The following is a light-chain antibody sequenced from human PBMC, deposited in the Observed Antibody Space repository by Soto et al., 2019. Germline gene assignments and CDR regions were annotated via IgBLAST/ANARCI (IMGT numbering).Light chain of an antibody. Sequence: ETVLTQSPGTLSLSPGERATLSCRASQSVTRSYVSWYQQKPGQAPRLLIYSASSRATGIPDRFSGSGPGTDFTLTISRLEPEDFAVYYCQQYGNSPETFGQGTKVAIK. CDR1: QSVTRSY. J-gene: IGKJ1*01. CDR2: SAS. V-gene: IGKV3-20*01. CDR3: QQYGNSPET.